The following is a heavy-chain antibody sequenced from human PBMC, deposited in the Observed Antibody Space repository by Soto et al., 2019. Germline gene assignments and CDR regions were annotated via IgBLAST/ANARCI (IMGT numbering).Heavy chain of an antibody. Sequence: GGSLRLSCAASGFTFSSYGMHWVRQAPGKGLEWVAVISYDGSNKYYADSVKGRFTISRNNSKNTLYLQMNSLRVEDTAVYYCAKDPKLITGTLDSWSSNYYYYGMDVWGQGTTVTVSS. CDR2: ISYDGSNK. CDR3: AKDPKLITGTLDSWSSNYYYYGMDV. J-gene: IGHJ6*02. CDR1: GFTFSSYG. V-gene: IGHV3-30*18. D-gene: IGHD1-20*01.